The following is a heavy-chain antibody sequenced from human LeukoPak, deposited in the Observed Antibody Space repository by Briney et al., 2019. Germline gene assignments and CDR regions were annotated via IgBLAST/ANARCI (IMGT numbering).Heavy chain of an antibody. J-gene: IGHJ4*02. CDR3: ARDYYYYDSSGYSFDY. D-gene: IGHD3-22*01. CDR1: GYTFTSYG. Sequence: ASVKVSCKASGYTFTSYGISWVRQAPGQGLEWMGWISAYNGNTNYAQKLQGRVTMTTDTSTSTAYMELRSLRSDDTAVYYCARDYYYYDSSGYSFDYWGQGTLVTVSS. CDR2: ISAYNGNT. V-gene: IGHV1-18*01.